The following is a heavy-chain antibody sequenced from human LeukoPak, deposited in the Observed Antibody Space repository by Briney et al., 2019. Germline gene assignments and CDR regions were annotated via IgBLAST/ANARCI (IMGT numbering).Heavy chain of an antibody. CDR1: GFTCSSYA. CDR3: AKDSAKKYDDY. V-gene: IGHV3-23*01. CDR2: ISGSDGST. Sequence: GGPLRLSCAASGFTCSSYAMSWVRQAPGKGLEWVSGISGSDGSTNYADSVKGRFTISRENSKNTLYLQMNSLRAEDTAVYYCAKDSAKKYDDYWGQGTLVTVSS. D-gene: IGHD2/OR15-2a*01. J-gene: IGHJ4*02.